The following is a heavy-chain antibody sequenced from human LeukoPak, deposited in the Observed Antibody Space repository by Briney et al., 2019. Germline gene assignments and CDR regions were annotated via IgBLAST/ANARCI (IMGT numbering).Heavy chain of an antibody. J-gene: IGHJ4*02. D-gene: IGHD3-22*01. Sequence: GASVKVSCKASGYTFTSHGISWVRQAPGQGLEWMGWISAYNGNTNYAQKLQGRVTMTTDTSTSTAYMELRSLRSDGTAVYYCARVRNYYDSSGYEYASLDYWGQGTLVTVSS. CDR3: ARVRNYYDSSGYEYASLDY. CDR1: GYTFTSHG. V-gene: IGHV1-18*01. CDR2: ISAYNGNT.